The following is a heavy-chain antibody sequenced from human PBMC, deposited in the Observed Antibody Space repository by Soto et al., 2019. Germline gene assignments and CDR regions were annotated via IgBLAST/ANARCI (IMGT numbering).Heavy chain of an antibody. CDR3: AKDQDDYDYVWGSYRYDLNYYGMDV. CDR2: ISYDGSNK. Sequence: QVQLVESGGGVVQPGRSLRLSCAASGFTFSSYGMHWVRQAPGKGLEWVAVISYDGSNKYYADSVKGRFTISRDNSKNTLYLQVNRLRAEDTAVYYCAKDQDDYDYVWGSYRYDLNYYGMDVWGQGTTVTVSS. CDR1: GFTFSSYG. J-gene: IGHJ6*02. V-gene: IGHV3-30*18. D-gene: IGHD3-16*02.